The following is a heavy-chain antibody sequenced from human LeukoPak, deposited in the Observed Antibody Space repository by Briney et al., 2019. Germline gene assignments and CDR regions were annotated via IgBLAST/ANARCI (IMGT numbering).Heavy chain of an antibody. CDR1: GLTFSSYD. Sequence: GGSLRLSCAASGLTFSSYDMHWVRQATGKGLEWVSAIGTAGDTYYPGSVKGRFTISRENAKNSLYLQMNSLRAEDTAVYYCARDFGIAAAGTGNYYYYGMDVWGQGTTVTVSS. V-gene: IGHV3-13*01. D-gene: IGHD6-13*01. J-gene: IGHJ6*02. CDR2: IGTAGDT. CDR3: ARDFGIAAAGTGNYYYYGMDV.